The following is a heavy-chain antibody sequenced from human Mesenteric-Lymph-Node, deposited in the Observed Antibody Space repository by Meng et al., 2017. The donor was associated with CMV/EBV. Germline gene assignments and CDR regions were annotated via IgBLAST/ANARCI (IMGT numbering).Heavy chain of an antibody. CDR3: ARSYCSSTSCYTSYDFWSGYFGFDY. V-gene: IGHV1-8*01. J-gene: IGHJ4*02. CDR1: GYTFTSYD. Sequence: ASVKVSCKASGYTFTSYDINWVRQATGQGLEWMGWMNPNSGNTGYAQKFQGRVTMTRNTSISTAYMELSGLRSDDTAVYYCARSYCSSTSCYTSYDFWSGYFGFDYWGQGTLVTVSS. CDR2: MNPNSGNT. D-gene: IGHD2-2*02.